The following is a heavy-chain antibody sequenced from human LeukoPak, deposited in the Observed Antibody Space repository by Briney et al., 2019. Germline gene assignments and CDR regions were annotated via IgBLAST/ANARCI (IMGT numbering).Heavy chain of an antibody. Sequence: SETLSLTCAVYGGSFSGYYWTWIRQSPGKGLEWIGEINHSGSTNYNPSLKSRVTISIDTSKNQFSLRLTSVTSADTAVYYCARFIVVVPADAFDIWGQGTMVTVSS. D-gene: IGHD2-2*01. CDR2: INHSGST. J-gene: IGHJ3*02. CDR3: ARFIVVVPADAFDI. V-gene: IGHV4-34*01. CDR1: GGSFSGYY.